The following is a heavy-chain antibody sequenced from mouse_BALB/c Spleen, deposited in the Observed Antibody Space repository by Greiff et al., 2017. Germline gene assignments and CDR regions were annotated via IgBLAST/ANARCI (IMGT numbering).Heavy chain of an antibody. Sequence: VQLQQSGPELVKPGASVKISCKASGYSFTGYYMHWVKQSHVKSLEWIGRINPYNGATSYNQNFKDKASLTVDKSSSTAYMELHSLTSEDSAVYYCARWGIYYDYYFDYWGQGTTLTVSS. V-gene: IGHV1-31*01. CDR3: ARWGIYYDYYFDY. D-gene: IGHD2-4*01. CDR2: INPYNGAT. CDR1: GYSFTGYY. J-gene: IGHJ2*01.